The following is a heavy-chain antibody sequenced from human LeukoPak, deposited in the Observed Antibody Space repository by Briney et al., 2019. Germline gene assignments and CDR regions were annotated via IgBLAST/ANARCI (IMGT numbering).Heavy chain of an antibody. J-gene: IGHJ4*02. CDR3: ARAPITSPFYFDY. D-gene: IGHD2-2*01. CDR2: INWSGGST. Sequence: AGGSLRLSCTASGFAFDEHGMSWVRQVPGKGLEWVSGINWSGGSTGYADPLRGRFTISRGNAKNSLYLQMDSLRAEDTALYYCARAPITSPFYFDYWGQGTLVTVSS. V-gene: IGHV3-20*04. CDR1: GFAFDEHG.